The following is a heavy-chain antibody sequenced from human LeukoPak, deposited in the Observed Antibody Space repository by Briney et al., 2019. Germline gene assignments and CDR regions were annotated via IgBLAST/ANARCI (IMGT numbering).Heavy chain of an antibody. J-gene: IGHJ6*03. CDR1: GFTFSSYW. V-gene: IGHV3-7*01. CDR3: ARARSGAEAYYMDV. Sequence: GGSLRLSCAASGFTFSSYWMSWVRQAPGKGLEWVANIKQDGSEKYYVDSVKGRFTISRDNAKNSLYLQMNSLRAEDTAVYYCARARSGAEAYYMDVWGKGTTVTVSS. CDR2: IKQDGSEK.